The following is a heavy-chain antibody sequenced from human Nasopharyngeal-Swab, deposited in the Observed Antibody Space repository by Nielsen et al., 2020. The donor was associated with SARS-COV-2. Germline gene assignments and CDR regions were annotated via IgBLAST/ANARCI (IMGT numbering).Heavy chain of an antibody. CDR2: IKQDGSEK. CDR3: ARGRYCSGNNCYSYYSYSSMDV. CDR1: GFTFSSYW. Sequence: GESLKISCAASGFTFSSYWMSWVRQAPGKGLEWVANIKQDGSEKYYVDSVKGRFTISRDNAKNSLYLQMNSLRPEDTAVYYCARGRYCSGNNCYSYYSYSSMDVWGRGTTVTVSS. D-gene: IGHD2-15*01. J-gene: IGHJ6*03. V-gene: IGHV3-7*01.